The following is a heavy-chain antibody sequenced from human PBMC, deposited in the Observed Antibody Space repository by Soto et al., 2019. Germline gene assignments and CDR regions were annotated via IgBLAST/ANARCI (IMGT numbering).Heavy chain of an antibody. V-gene: IGHV3-23*01. D-gene: IGHD6-19*01. Sequence: QAGGSLRLSCAASGFPFNSFAMSWVRQAPGRGLEWVSIISGSGGISYYSDSVRGRFTLSRDNSKSTLFLPMNGLREDDTDVYFCSTRKSSCWSRYNWVATWGQGTLVTVSS. CDR3: STRKSSCWSRYNWVAT. CDR1: GFPFNSFA. CDR2: ISGSGGIS. J-gene: IGHJ5*02.